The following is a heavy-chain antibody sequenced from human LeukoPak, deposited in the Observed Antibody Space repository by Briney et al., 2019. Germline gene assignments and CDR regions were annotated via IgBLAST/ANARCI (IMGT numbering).Heavy chain of an antibody. CDR2: IIPILDTP. Sequence: SVEVSCKASGGTFSSYAINWVRQAPGQGLEWMGRIIPILDTPNYAQKFQGRVTITADKSTSTAYMELSSLRSEDTAVYYCARDLTSYYYDNNGAFDFWGQGTLVTVSS. J-gene: IGHJ4*02. CDR3: ARDLTSYYYDNNGAFDF. D-gene: IGHD3-22*01. CDR1: GGTFSSYA. V-gene: IGHV1-69*04.